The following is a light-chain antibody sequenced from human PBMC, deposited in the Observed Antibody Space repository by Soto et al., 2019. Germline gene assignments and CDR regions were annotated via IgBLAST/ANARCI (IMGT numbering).Light chain of an antibody. J-gene: IGKJ2*01. CDR1: QSVSSTY. CDR2: GAS. V-gene: IGKV3-20*01. CDR3: QRYDISPFP. Sequence: EIVLTQSPGTLSLSPGERATLSCRASQSVSSTYLAWYQQNPGQAPRLLIYGASSRATGIPDRFSGSGSGTDFTLTFSRLEPEDFGVYYCQRYDISPFPFGQGTKREIK.